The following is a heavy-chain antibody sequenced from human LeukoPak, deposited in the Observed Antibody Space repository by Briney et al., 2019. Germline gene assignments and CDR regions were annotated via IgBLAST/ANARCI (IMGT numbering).Heavy chain of an antibody. CDR3: ARVSIFYWYFDL. CDR1: GFTFSSYS. Sequence: GGSLRLSCAASGFTFSSYSMNWVRQAPGKGLEWVSFIYSDGSTYYADSVKGRFTISRDNSKNTLYLQVNSLRAEDTAVYYCARVSIFYWYFDLWGRGTLVTVSS. CDR2: IYSDGST. D-gene: IGHD6-6*01. J-gene: IGHJ2*01. V-gene: IGHV3-53*01.